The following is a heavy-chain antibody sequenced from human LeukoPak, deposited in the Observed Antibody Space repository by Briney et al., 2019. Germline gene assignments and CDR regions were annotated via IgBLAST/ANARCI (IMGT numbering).Heavy chain of an antibody. CDR3: ARVLGGSGSYWIEYYFDY. CDR1: GYTFTVYY. D-gene: IGHD3-10*01. J-gene: IGHJ4*02. CDR2: INPNSGGT. Sequence: GASVKVSFKASGYTFTVYYMHWVRQAPGQGLEWMGRINPNSGGTNYAQKFQGRVTMTRDTSISTAYMELSRLRSDDTAVYYCARVLGGSGSYWIEYYFDYWGQGTLVTVSS. V-gene: IGHV1-2*06.